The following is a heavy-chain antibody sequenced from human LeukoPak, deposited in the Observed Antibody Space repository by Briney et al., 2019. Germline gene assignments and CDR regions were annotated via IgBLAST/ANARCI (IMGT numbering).Heavy chain of an antibody. D-gene: IGHD4-4*01. CDR2: ISWNSGST. Sequence: PGGSLRLSCAGSGFTFDDYAMNWVRQGPGKGLEWVSGISWNSGSTGYAYSVNGRFTISRDNAKNSLHLQMNSLRAEDTALYYCAKAYSNNFDYWGQGTLVTVSS. CDR1: GFTFDDYA. V-gene: IGHV3-9*01. J-gene: IGHJ4*02. CDR3: AKAYSNNFDY.